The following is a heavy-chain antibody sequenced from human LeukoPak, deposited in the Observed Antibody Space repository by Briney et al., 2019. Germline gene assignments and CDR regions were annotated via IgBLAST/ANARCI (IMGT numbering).Heavy chain of an antibody. D-gene: IGHD2-15*01. CDR1: GGSFSGYY. V-gene: IGHV4-34*11. J-gene: IGHJ5*02. CDR2: VFYTGRT. Sequence: SETLSLTCAVYGGSFSGYYWSWIRQPPGKGLEWIGYVFYTGRTNYNPSFKSRVTMSVDPSKSQFSLKLTSVTAADTAVYFCARGVVVVADAPEWFDPWGQGTLVIVSP. CDR3: ARGVVVVADAPEWFDP.